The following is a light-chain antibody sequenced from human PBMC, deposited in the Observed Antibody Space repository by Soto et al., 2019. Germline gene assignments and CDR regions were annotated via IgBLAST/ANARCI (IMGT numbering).Light chain of an antibody. CDR2: KAS. V-gene: IGKV1-5*03. CDR3: QQYSSYPYT. J-gene: IGKJ2*01. Sequence: DIQMTQSPSTLSASVGDRVTITCRASQVISRWLAWYQHRPGKAPKCLVYKASSLESGVPSRFSGTGSGTEFTLTISGLQPDDFATYYCQQYSSYPYTFGQGTKVDIK. CDR1: QVISRW.